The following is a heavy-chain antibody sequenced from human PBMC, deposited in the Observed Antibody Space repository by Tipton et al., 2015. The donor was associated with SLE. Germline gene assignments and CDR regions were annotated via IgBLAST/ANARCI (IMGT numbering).Heavy chain of an antibody. CDR3: ARPTYSSGWYYFDY. Sequence: TLSLTCTVSGGSISSSSYYWGWIRQPPGKGLEWIGRIYTSGSTNYNPSLKSRVTISVDTSKNQFSLKLSSVTAADTAVYYCARPTYSSGWYYFDYWGQGTLVTVSS. D-gene: IGHD6-19*01. V-gene: IGHV4-39*07. CDR2: IYTSGST. J-gene: IGHJ4*02. CDR1: GGSISSSSYY.